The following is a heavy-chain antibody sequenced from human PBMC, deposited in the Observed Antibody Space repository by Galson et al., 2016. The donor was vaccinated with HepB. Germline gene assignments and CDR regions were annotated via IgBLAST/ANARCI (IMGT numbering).Heavy chain of an antibody. CDR2: IYTSGST. D-gene: IGHD6-13*01. J-gene: IGHJ5*02. CDR3: ARGTSSSWGRFRSLGVGDWFDP. CDR1: VGSISSGSYY. V-gene: IGHV4-61*02. Sequence: TLSLTCTVSVGSISSGSYYWSWIRQPAGKGLEWIGRIYTSGSTNYNPSLKSRVTISVDTSKNQFSLKLSSATAADTAVYYCARGTSSSWGRFRSLGVGDWFDPWGQGTLVTVSS.